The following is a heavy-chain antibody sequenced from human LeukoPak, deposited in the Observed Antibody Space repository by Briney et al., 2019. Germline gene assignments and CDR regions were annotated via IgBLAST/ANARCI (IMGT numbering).Heavy chain of an antibody. CDR1: GFTFSSYG. J-gene: IGHJ3*02. V-gene: IGHV3-33*01. Sequence: PGGSLRLSCAASGFTFSSYGMHWVRQAPGKGLEWVAVIWYDGSNKCYADSVKGRFTISRDNSKNTLYLQMNSLRAEDTAVYYCARDQDYGGNSGAFDIWGQGTMVTVSS. D-gene: IGHD4-23*01. CDR3: ARDQDYGGNSGAFDI. CDR2: IWYDGSNK.